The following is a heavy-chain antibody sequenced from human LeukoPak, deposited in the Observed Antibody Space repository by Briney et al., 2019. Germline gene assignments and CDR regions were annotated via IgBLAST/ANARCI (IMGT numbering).Heavy chain of an antibody. CDR3: ARDLRLSSFDY. V-gene: IGHV3-74*01. Sequence: GGSLRLSCGASGFTFSSYWMHWVRQAPGKGLVWVSRINNDGSSTSYADSVQGRFTISRDNAKNTLYLQMDSLRAEDTAVYYCARDLRLSSFDYWGQGTLVTVSS. CDR1: GFTFSSYW. J-gene: IGHJ4*02. CDR2: INNDGSST. D-gene: IGHD5/OR15-5a*01.